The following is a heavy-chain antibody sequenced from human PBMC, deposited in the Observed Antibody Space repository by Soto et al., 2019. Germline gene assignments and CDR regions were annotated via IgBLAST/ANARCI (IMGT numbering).Heavy chain of an antibody. Sequence: QVQLQQWGAGLLKPSETLSLTCAVYGGSFSGYYWSWIRQPPGKGLEWSGEINHSGSTNYNPSLKSRVTISVDTSKNQFSLKLSSVTAADTAVYYCAREHTIFGVVIIGGWFDPWGQGTLVTVSS. CDR2: INHSGST. V-gene: IGHV4-34*01. J-gene: IGHJ5*02. CDR3: AREHTIFGVVIIGGWFDP. D-gene: IGHD3-3*01. CDR1: GGSFSGYY.